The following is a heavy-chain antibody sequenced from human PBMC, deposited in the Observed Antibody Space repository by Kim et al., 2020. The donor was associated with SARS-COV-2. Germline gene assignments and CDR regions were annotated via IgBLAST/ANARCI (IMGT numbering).Heavy chain of an antibody. J-gene: IGHJ6*02. CDR2: INPDGSRT. V-gene: IGHV3-74*01. Sequence: GGSLRLSCVASGFTFSSYWMYWVRQAPGKGLVWVSRINPDGSRTTYADAVKGLFTISRDNTKNTLYLQMNSLRADDTAVYHCARLSGSTGVDVWGQGTTVTVSS. CDR3: ARLSGSTGVDV. CDR1: GFTFSSYW. D-gene: IGHD2-2*01.